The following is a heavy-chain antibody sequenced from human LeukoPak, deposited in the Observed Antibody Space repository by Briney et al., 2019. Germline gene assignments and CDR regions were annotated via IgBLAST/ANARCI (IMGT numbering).Heavy chain of an antibody. Sequence: GGSLRLSCAASGFTFSDYYMSWIRQAPGKGLGWVSVIYSGGSTYYADSVKGRFTISRDNSKNTLYLQMNSLRAEDTAVYYCARGARGYYDFWSGYYTAEYFQHWGQGTLVTVSS. CDR1: GFTFSDYY. CDR2: IYSGGST. CDR3: ARGARGYYDFWSGYYTAEYFQH. V-gene: IGHV3-66*02. D-gene: IGHD3-3*01. J-gene: IGHJ1*01.